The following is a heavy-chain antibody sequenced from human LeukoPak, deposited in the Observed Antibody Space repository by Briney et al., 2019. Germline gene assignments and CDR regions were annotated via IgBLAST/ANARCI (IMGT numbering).Heavy chain of an antibody. CDR2: IYPGDSDT. D-gene: IGHD6-13*01. CDR3: ARATYSSSWDENWFDP. V-gene: IGHV5-51*01. Sequence: GESLKISCKGSGYIFTSYWIGWVRQMPGKGLEWMGIIYPGDSDTRYSPSFQGQVTISADKSISTAYLQWSSLKASDTAMYYCARATYSSSWDENWFDPWGQGTLVTVSS. J-gene: IGHJ5*02. CDR1: GYIFTSYW.